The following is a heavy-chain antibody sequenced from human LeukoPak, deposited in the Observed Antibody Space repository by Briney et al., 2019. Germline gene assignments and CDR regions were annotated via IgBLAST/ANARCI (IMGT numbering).Heavy chain of an antibody. CDR1: GFTFSSYG. J-gene: IGHJ4*02. CDR3: AEAFGWELTDSVDY. D-gene: IGHD1-26*01. CDR2: ISYDGSNE. V-gene: IGHV3-30*18. Sequence: GGSLRLSCAASGFTFSSYGMHWVRQAPGKGLEWVAVISYDGSNEYYADSVKGRFTISRDNSKNTLYLQMNSLRAEDTAVYYCAEAFGWELTDSVDYWGQGTLVTVSS.